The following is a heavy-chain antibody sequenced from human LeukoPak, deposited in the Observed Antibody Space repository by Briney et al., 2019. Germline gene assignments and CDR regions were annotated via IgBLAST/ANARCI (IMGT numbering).Heavy chain of an antibody. CDR2: IWYGGNNE. V-gene: IGHV3-33*08. CDR3: ARDSFYYDSRGNYYHYFDY. J-gene: IGHJ4*02. D-gene: IGHD3-22*01. CDR1: GFTFSSYG. Sequence: PGGSLRLSCATSGFTFSSYGMHWVRQAPGKGLEWVATIWYGGNNEHYADSVKGRFTISRDNSKNTLYLQMNSLRVEDTAVYYCARDSFYYDSRGNYYHYFDYWGQGTLVTVSS.